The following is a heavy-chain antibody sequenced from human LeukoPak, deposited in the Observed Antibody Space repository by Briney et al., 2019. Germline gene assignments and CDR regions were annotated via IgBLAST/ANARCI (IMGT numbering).Heavy chain of an antibody. Sequence: ASVTVSFTSSGYTFTGYYMHWVRQAPGQGLEWMGWINHNSGGTNYAQKFQGRVTMTRDTSISTAYMELSRLRSDDTAVYYCATGGVVSNSFDSWGQGTLVTVSS. J-gene: IGHJ4*02. V-gene: IGHV1-2*02. D-gene: IGHD3-16*01. CDR1: GYTFTGYY. CDR3: ATGGVVSNSFDS. CDR2: INHNSGGT.